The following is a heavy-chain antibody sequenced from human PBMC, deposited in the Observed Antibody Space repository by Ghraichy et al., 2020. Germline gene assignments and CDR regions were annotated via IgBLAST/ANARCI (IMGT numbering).Heavy chain of an antibody. J-gene: IGHJ3*02. CDR1: GFTVSSNY. CDR3: ARGVVRGVDAFDI. Sequence: GGSLRLSCAASGFTVSSNYMSWVRQAPGKGLEWVSLIYSGGTIYYADSVKGRFTISRDNSKNTLYLQMNSLRAEDTAVYYCARGVVRGVDAFDIWGQGTMVTVSS. V-gene: IGHV3-53*01. CDR2: IYSGGTI. D-gene: IGHD3-10*01.